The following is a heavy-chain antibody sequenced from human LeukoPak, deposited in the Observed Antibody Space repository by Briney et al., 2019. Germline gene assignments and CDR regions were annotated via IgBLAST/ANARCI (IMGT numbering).Heavy chain of an antibody. Sequence: SETLSLTCTVSGGSISSGGYNWSWLRQHPGKGLEWIGYFYYSGSTYYNPSLKRRVTISVDTSKNQFSLKLSSVTAADTAVYYCARTNRPTYYYGSGSYYAGYYFDYWGQGTLVTVSS. CDR2: FYYSGST. CDR1: GGSISSGGYN. D-gene: IGHD3-10*01. V-gene: IGHV4-31*03. CDR3: ARTNRPTYYYGSGSYYAGYYFDY. J-gene: IGHJ4*02.